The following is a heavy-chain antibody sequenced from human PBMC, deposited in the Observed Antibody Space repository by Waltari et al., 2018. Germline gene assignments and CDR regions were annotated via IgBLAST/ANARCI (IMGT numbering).Heavy chain of an antibody. CDR3: ARASFDY. Sequence: QVQLDQPGAEVKKTGPSEKVSCKVSGGTFSSYAISWVRQAPGQGLEWMVGIIPIFGTANYAQKFQGRVTITADESTSTAYMELSSLRSEDTAVYYCARASFDYWGQGTLVTVSS. V-gene: IGHV1-69*01. CDR2: IIPIFGTA. J-gene: IGHJ4*02. CDR1: GGTFSSYA.